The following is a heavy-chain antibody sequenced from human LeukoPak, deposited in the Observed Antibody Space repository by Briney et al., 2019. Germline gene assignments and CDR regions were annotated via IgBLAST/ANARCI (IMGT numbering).Heavy chain of an antibody. V-gene: IGHV1-2*02. J-gene: IGHJ4*02. D-gene: IGHD4-11*01. Sequence: ASVKVSCKASVYTFTGYYMHWVRQAPGQGLEWMGWINPNSGGTNYAQKFQGRVTMTMDTSISTAYMELSRLRSDDTAVYYCASAGPYSNYWGIDYWGQGTLVTVSS. CDR3: ASAGPYSNYWGIDY. CDR1: VYTFTGYY. CDR2: INPNSGGT.